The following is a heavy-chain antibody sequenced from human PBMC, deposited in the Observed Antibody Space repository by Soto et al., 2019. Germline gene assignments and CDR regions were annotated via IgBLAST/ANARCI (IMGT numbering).Heavy chain of an antibody. CDR2: ISYSGTT. Sequence: SETLSLTCTVSGDSISSNNNYWSWIRQPPGEGLEWIGFISYSGTTSYSPSLKSRVAISLDTSKNQFSLSLSSVTAADTAVYYWARGRGYSYGLDPWGQGTLVTVSS. D-gene: IGHD5-18*01. CDR3: ARGRGYSYGLDP. V-gene: IGHV4-30-4*01. CDR1: GDSISSNNNY. J-gene: IGHJ5*02.